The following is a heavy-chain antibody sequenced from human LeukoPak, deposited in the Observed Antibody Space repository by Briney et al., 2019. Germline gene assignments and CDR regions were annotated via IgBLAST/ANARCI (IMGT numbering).Heavy chain of an antibody. CDR1: GGSFSDYS. CDR3: ATGVTKPDPDVVVPAVLRVAQAFDS. CDR2: SNHSGST. V-gene: IGHV4-34*01. Sequence: SETLSLTCAVYGGSFSDYSWNWIRQSPAKGLEWIGESNHSGSTIYNPSLKGRVTISADTSRNQFSLRLTSVSAADTGIYYCATGVTKPDPDVVVPAVLRVAQAFDSWGQGSLVTASS. J-gene: IGHJ4*02. D-gene: IGHD2-2*01.